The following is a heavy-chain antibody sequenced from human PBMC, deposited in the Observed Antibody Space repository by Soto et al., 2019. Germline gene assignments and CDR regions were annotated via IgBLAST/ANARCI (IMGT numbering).Heavy chain of an antibody. Sequence: PSETLSLTCAVYGGSFSGYYWSWIRQPPGKGLEWIGEINHSGSTNYNPSLKSRVTISVDTSKNQFSLKLSSVTAADTAVYYCARVSPRHGSGSTQAPFDYWGQRTLVTVSS. V-gene: IGHV4-34*01. D-gene: IGHD3-10*01. CDR2: INHSGST. CDR3: ARVSPRHGSGSTQAPFDY. CDR1: GGSFSGYY. J-gene: IGHJ4*02.